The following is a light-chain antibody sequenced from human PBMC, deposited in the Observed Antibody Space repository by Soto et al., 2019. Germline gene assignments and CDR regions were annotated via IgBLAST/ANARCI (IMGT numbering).Light chain of an antibody. V-gene: IGKV1-27*01. Sequence: DIQMTQSPSSLSTSVGDRVTITCRVSQGISNYLAWYQRKPGNVPKLLIYAASTLQSGVPSRFSGSGSGTDFTLTISSLQPEDVATYYCQRYDSAPYTFGQGTKLEIK. CDR2: AAS. CDR1: QGISNY. J-gene: IGKJ2*01. CDR3: QRYDSAPYT.